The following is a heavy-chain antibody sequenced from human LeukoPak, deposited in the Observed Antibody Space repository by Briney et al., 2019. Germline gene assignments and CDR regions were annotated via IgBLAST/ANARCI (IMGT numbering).Heavy chain of an antibody. CDR3: ARDQQEGYSSSFWFDP. D-gene: IGHD6-6*01. CDR2: ISPYNGKT. J-gene: IGHJ5*02. V-gene: IGHV1-18*01. Sequence: GASVTVSCKASGYIFSNFFSSYGITWVRQAPGQGLEWMGWISPYNGKTKFAQKFQGIVTMTTETSTSTAYMELRSLRSDDTAVYYCARDQQEGYSSSFWFDPWGQGTLVTVSS. CDR1: GYIFSNFFSSYG.